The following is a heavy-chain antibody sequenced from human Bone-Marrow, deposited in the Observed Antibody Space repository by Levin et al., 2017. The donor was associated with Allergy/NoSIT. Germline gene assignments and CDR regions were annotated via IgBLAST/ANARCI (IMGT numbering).Heavy chain of an antibody. CDR3: ARDTRGIFDH. CDR2: IKQDGSEK. D-gene: IGHD1-26*01. CDR1: GFTFSTYW. J-gene: IGHJ4*02. V-gene: IGHV3-7*01. Sequence: GGSLRLSCAASGFTFSTYWMSWVRQAPGKGLEWVANIKQDGSEKNYVDSVKGRFTISRDNAKNSLYLQMKSLRVEDTAVYYCARDTRGIFDHWGQGTLVTVSS.